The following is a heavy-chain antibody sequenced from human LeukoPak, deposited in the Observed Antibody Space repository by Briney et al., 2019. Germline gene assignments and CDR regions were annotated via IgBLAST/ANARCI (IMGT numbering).Heavy chain of an antibody. Sequence: PGGSLRLSCAASGFIFSNYAMHWVRQAPGKGLEWVALISSDGSKIYYADSVKGRFIISRDNSKNTLYLQMNSLRAEDTAVYYCAKDGITMVRGVMNYFDYWGQGTLVTVSS. CDR3: AKDGITMVRGVMNYFDY. CDR2: ISSDGSKI. D-gene: IGHD3-10*01. J-gene: IGHJ4*02. CDR1: GFIFSNYA. V-gene: IGHV3-30*04.